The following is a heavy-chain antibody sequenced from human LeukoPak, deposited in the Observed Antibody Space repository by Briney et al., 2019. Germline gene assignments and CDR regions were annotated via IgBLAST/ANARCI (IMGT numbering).Heavy chain of an antibody. J-gene: IGHJ5*02. CDR1: GYTFTSYG. CDR3: AREDYYDSSAGNWFDP. V-gene: IGHV1-69*05. CDR2: IIPIFGTA. Sequence: SVKVSCKASGYTFTSYGISWVRQAPGQGLEWMEGIIPIFGTANYAQKFQGRVTITTDESTSTAYMELSSLRSEDTAVYYCAREDYYDSSAGNWFDPWGQGTLVTVSS. D-gene: IGHD3-22*01.